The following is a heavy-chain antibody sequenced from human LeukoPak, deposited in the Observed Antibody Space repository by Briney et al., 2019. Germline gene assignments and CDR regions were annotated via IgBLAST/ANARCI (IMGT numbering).Heavy chain of an antibody. CDR1: GLTFGSYT. D-gene: IGHD6-13*01. CDR3: ARDNPGIAAVYGMDV. J-gene: IGHJ6*02. Sequence: GGSLRLSCTASGLTFGSYTMSWVRQAPGKGLEWVSGITATGSRTYYADSVKGRFTISRDSSKNTLYLQMNSLRAEDTAVYYCARDNPGIAAVYGMDVWGQGTTVTVSS. CDR2: ITATGSRT. V-gene: IGHV3-23*01.